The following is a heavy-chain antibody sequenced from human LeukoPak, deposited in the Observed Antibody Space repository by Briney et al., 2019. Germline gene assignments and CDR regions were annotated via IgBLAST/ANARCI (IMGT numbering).Heavy chain of an antibody. Sequence: SETLSLTCAVSGGSFSGYFWSWIRQPPGKGLEWIGEIYHSGSTNYNPSLKSRVTISVDKSKNQFSLKLSSVTAADTAVYYCARAPRVLRYFDWLLYSGGFDYWGQGTLVTVSS. CDR1: GGSFSGYF. CDR2: IYHSGST. D-gene: IGHD3-9*01. CDR3: ARAPRVLRYFDWLLYSGGFDY. V-gene: IGHV4-34*01. J-gene: IGHJ4*02.